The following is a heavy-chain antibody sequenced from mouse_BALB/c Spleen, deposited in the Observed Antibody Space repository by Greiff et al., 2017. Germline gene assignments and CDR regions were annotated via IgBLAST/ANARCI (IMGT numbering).Heavy chain of an antibody. CDR2: ISSGSSTI. Sequence: EVHLVESGGGLVQPGGSRKLSCAASGFTFSSFGMHWVRQAPEKGLEWVAYISSGSSTIYYADTVKGRFTISRDNPKNTLFLQMTSLRSEDTAMYYCARSPDYGWYFDVWGAGTTVTVSS. D-gene: IGHD1-1*02. J-gene: IGHJ1*01. V-gene: IGHV5-17*02. CDR1: GFTFSSFG. CDR3: ARSPDYGWYFDV.